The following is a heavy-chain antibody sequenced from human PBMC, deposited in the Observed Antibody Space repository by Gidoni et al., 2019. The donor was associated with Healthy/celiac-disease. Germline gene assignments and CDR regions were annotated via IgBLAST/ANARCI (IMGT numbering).Heavy chain of an antibody. D-gene: IGHD3-3*01. J-gene: IGHJ2*01. CDR2: IKGSGGST. Sequence: EVKLLESGGGVVQPGGSLRLPCAASGLLFSSYAMRCVRQAPGKGLEWVSAIKGSGGSTYYADSVKGRFAISRDNSKNTLYLKMNSLRAEDTAVYYCAKVKADYDFWSGYYLPYWKHWYFDLWGRGTLVTVSS. CDR1: GLLFSSYA. CDR3: AKVKADYDFWSGYYLPYWKHWYFDL. V-gene: IGHV3-23*01.